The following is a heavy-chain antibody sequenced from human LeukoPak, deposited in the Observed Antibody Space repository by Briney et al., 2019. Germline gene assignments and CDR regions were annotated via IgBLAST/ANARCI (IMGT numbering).Heavy chain of an antibody. D-gene: IGHD4-17*01. CDR2: ISGSGDST. V-gene: IGHV3-23*01. Sequence: GSLRLSCAASGFTFSSYAMSWVRQAPGKGLEWVSAISGSGDSTYYADSAKGRFTISRDNAKNSLDLQMNSLRAEDTAVYYCARVARYGDYIGGSDYWGQGALVTVSS. J-gene: IGHJ4*02. CDR3: ARVARYGDYIGGSDY. CDR1: GFTFSSYA.